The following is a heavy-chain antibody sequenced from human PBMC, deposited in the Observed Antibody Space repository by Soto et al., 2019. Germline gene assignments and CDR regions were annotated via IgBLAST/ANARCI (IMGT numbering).Heavy chain of an antibody. Sequence: EVQLVESGGGLVQPGRSLRLSCAASGFTFDDYAMHWVRQAPGKGLEWVSGISWNSGSIVYADSVKGRFAISRDNAKNSLYLQMNTIRAEDTALYYCAKPGVVEDYIPNWFDPLVQGTLVTVSS. V-gene: IGHV3-9*01. CDR3: AKPGVVEDYIPNWFDP. CDR2: ISWNSGSI. J-gene: IGHJ5*02. CDR1: GFTFDDYA. D-gene: IGHD4-4*01.